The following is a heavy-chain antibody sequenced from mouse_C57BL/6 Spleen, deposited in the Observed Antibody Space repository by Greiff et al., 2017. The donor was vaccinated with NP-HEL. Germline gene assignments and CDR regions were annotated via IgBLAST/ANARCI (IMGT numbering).Heavy chain of an antibody. CDR2: IDPEDGDT. J-gene: IGHJ2*01. CDR1: GFNIKDYY. CDR3: TLKSTMVKGFDY. D-gene: IGHD2-2*01. Sequence: EVQLQQSGAELVRPGASVKLSCTASGFNIKDYYMHWVKQRPEQGLEWIGRIDPEDGDTEYAQKLQGKATMTADTSSNTAYLQLSSLTSESTAVYYCTLKSTMVKGFDYWGQGTTLTVSS. V-gene: IGHV14-1*01.